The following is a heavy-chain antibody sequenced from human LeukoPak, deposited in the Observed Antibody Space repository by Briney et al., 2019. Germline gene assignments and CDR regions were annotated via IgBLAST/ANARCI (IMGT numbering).Heavy chain of an antibody. CDR2: ISGSGSST. V-gene: IGHV3-23*01. CDR1: GFPFSSYA. Sequence: GGLRLSCAASGFPFSSYAMSWVRQAPGKGLEWVSAISGSGSSTYYADSVKGRFTISRDNAKNSLYLQMNSLRAEDTAVYYCARVVLAAHDFWGQGTLVTVSS. D-gene: IGHD2-15*01. J-gene: IGHJ4*02. CDR3: ARVVLAAHDF.